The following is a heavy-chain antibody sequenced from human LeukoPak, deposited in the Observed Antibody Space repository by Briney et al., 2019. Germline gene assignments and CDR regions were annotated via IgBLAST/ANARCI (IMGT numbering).Heavy chain of an antibody. Sequence: HSGGSLRLSCAASGFTFSSYSMNWVRQAPGKGLEWVSYISSSSSTIYYADSVKGRFTISRDNAKNSLYLQMNGLRAEDTAVYYCARYGDYRFDYWGQGTLVTVSS. CDR1: GFTFSSYS. V-gene: IGHV3-48*04. CDR2: ISSSSSTI. CDR3: ARYGDYRFDY. J-gene: IGHJ4*02. D-gene: IGHD4-17*01.